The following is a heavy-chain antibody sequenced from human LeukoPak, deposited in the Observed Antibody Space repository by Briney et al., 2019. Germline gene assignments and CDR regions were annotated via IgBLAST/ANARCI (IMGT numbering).Heavy chain of an antibody. CDR1: GFTFSSYA. V-gene: IGHV3-23*01. D-gene: IGHD6-19*01. CDR3: AKEYGSGWPARIDY. CDR2: ISGSGGSS. Sequence: GGSLRLSCAASGFTFSSYAMNWVRRAPGQGLEWVSVISGSGGSSYYADSVKGRFTISRDNSKNTLYLQMNSLRVEDTAVYYCAKEYGSGWPARIDYWGQGTLVTVSS. J-gene: IGHJ4*02.